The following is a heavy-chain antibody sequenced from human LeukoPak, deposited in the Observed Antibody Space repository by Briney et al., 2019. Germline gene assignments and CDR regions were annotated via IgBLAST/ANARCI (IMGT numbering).Heavy chain of an antibody. CDR2: GSERGGT. J-gene: IGHJ4*02. Sequence: PSETLSLTCTVSGGSISSYYWSWIRQPPGKGLEWIGEGSERGGTKVNPSLKSRVTISVDTSKNQFSLKLSSVTAADTAVYYCASFEAAAGTHFDYWGQGTLVTVSS. CDR3: ASFEAAAGTHFDY. CDR1: GGSISSYY. V-gene: IGHV4-59*01. D-gene: IGHD6-13*01.